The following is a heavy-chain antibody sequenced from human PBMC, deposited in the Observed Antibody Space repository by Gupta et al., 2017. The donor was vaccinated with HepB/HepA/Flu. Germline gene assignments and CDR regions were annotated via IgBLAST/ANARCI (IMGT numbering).Heavy chain of an antibody. D-gene: IGHD2-2*01. CDR3: ARSNYCSSSSCFFGYNYFDF. V-gene: IGHV4-39*01. CDR2: IYHSGST. CDR1: GDSISNSHSY. J-gene: IGHJ6*04. Sequence: QLQLQESGPGLGKPSETLSLTCTVSGDSISNSHSYWGWIRQSPGKGLEWIGSIYHSGSTYFNPSLKSRVIISIDTSKNQFSLKLASVTAADTAVYYCARSNYCSSSSCFFGYNYFDFWGNGTKVIVSS.